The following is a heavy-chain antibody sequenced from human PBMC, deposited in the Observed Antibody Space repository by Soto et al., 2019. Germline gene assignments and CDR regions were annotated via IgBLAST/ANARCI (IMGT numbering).Heavy chain of an antibody. CDR2: IYYSGST. CDR3: ARDFHPNYGSGPGYYYYGMDV. J-gene: IGHJ6*02. Sequence: PSETLSLTCTVSGGSISSGGYYWSWIRQHTGKGLEWIGYIYYSGSTYYNPSLKSRVTISVDTSKNQFSLKLSSVTAADTAVYYCARDFHPNYGSGPGYYYYGMDVWGQGTTVT. CDR1: GGSISSGGYY. D-gene: IGHD3-10*01. V-gene: IGHV4-31*03.